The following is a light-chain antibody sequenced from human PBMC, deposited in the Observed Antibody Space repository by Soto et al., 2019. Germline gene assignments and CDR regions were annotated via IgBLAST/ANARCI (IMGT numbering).Light chain of an antibody. Sequence: SVLTQSQATLSLSPGERATLSCRASQSVSSYLAWYQQKPGQAPRLLIYGASNRATGIPDRFSGSGSGTDFTLTISSLQSEDFAVYYCQQYNNWPWTFGQGTKV. CDR1: QSVSSY. CDR2: GAS. CDR3: QQYNNWPWT. J-gene: IGKJ1*01. V-gene: IGKV3-11*01.